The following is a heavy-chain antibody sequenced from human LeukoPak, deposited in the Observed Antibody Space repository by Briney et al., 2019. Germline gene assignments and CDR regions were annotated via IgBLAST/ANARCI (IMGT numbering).Heavy chain of an antibody. CDR1: GLTFSSYG. D-gene: IGHD3-10*02. J-gene: IGHJ4*02. Sequence: GGSLRLSCAASGLTFSSYGMHWVRQAPGKGLAWAAFIRYDGSNNYYADSVKGRFTISRDNSKNTLYLQMNSLRAEDTAVYYCARDLSGELPFDYWGQGTLVTVSS. V-gene: IGHV3-30*02. CDR3: ARDLSGELPFDY. CDR2: IRYDGSNN.